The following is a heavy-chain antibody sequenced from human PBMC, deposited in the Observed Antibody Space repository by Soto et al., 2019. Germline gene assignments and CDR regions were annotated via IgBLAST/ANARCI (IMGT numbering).Heavy chain of an antibody. CDR3: AKGDCTSTSCVYYYYYYGMDV. CDR2: ISGSGGST. Sequence: GGSLGLSCAASGFTFSSYAMSWVRQAPGKGLEWVSAISGSGGSTYYADSVKGRFTISRDNSKNTLYLQMNSLRAEDTAVYYCAKGDCTSTSCVYYYYYYGMDVWGQGTTVTVSS. V-gene: IGHV3-23*01. CDR1: GFTFSSYA. J-gene: IGHJ6*02. D-gene: IGHD2-2*01.